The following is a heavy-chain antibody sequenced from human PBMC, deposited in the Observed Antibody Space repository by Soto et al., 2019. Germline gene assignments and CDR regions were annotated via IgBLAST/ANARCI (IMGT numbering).Heavy chain of an antibody. CDR2: ISYDGSNK. J-gene: IGHJ3*02. CDR3: ANLVGDAFDI. D-gene: IGHD1-26*01. Sequence: QVQLVESGGGVVQPGRSLRLSCAASGFTFSSYGMHRVRQAPGKGLEWVAVISYDGSNKYYADSVKGRFTISRDNSKNTLYLQMNSLRAEDTAVYYCANLVGDAFDIWGQGTMVTVSS. CDR1: GFTFSSYG. V-gene: IGHV3-30*18.